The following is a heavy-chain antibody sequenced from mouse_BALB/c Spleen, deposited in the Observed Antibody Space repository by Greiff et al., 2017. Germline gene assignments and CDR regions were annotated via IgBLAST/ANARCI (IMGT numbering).Heavy chain of an antibody. V-gene: IGHV5-17*02. D-gene: IGHD4-1*01. CDR1: GFTFSSFG. CDR3: AGLLG. J-gene: IGHJ2*01. Sequence: DVMLVESGGGLVQPGGSRKLSCAASGFTFSSFGMHWVRQAPEKGLEWVAYISSGSSTIYYADTVKGRFTISRDNPKNTLFLQMTSLRSEDTAMYYCAGLLGWGQGTTLTVSS. CDR2: ISSGSSTI.